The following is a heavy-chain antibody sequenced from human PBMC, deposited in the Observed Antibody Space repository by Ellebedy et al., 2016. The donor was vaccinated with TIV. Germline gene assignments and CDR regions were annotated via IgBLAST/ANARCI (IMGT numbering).Heavy chain of an antibody. CDR1: GFTFSSYS. CDR2: VVGSGERT. CDR3: ANVGGSGSYYNGY. Sequence: GESLKISCAASGFTFSSYSMNWVRQAPGKGPEWVSAVVGSGERTSYADSVKGRFTISRDNSKNRLYLQMSSLKVEDTATYYCANVGGSGSYYNGYWGQGTLVTVSS. J-gene: IGHJ4*02. V-gene: IGHV3-23*01. D-gene: IGHD3-10*01.